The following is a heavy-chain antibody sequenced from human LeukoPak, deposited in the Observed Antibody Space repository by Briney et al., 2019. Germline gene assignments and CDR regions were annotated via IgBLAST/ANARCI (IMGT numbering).Heavy chain of an antibody. CDR3: ARVGVGALDY. V-gene: IGHV4-59*01. Sequence: SETLSLTCTVYGGSISSYYWSWIRQPPGKGLEWIGYIYYSGSTNYNPSLKSRVTISVDTPKNQFSLKLSSVTAADTAVYYCARVGVGALDYWGQGTLVTVSS. D-gene: IGHD1-26*01. CDR2: IYYSGST. CDR1: GGSISSYY. J-gene: IGHJ4*02.